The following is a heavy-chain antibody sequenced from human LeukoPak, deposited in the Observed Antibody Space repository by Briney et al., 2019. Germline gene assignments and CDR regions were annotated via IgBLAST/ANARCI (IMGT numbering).Heavy chain of an antibody. CDR2: INTDGSSA. V-gene: IGHV3-74*01. D-gene: IGHD2/OR15-2a*01. CDR3: ARAPGKYFASDI. Sequence: GGSLRLSCAVSGFPFSSYWMHWVRQAPGKGLVWVSLINTDGSSANYADSVKGRFTISRDNAKSTRYLQMNSLRAEDTAVYYCARAPGKYFASDIWGQGTTVTVSS. J-gene: IGHJ3*02. CDR1: GFPFSSYW.